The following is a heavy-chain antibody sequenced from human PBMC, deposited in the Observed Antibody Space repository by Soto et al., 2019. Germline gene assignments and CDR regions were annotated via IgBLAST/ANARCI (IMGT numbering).Heavy chain of an antibody. V-gene: IGHV3-23*01. CDR1: GFTFSSYA. J-gene: IGHJ5*02. CDR3: SKGPRRLDT. Sequence: GGSLRLSCAASGFTFSSYAMSWVRQAPGKGLEWVSVISGSGDSTYYADSVKGRFTISRDNAKNSVFLQMNSLRVEDTAMYFCSKGPRRLDTWGLGTQVTVSS. CDR2: ISGSGDST.